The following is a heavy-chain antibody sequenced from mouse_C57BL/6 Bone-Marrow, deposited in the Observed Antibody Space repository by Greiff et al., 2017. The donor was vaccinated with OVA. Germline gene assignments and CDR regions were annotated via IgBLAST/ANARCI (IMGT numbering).Heavy chain of an antibody. D-gene: IGHD2-4*01. CDR2: ISSGSSTI. Sequence: EVQLVESGGGLVKPGGSLKLSCAASGFTFSDYGMHWVRQAPEKGLEWVAYISSGSSTIYYAGTVKGRLLISRDNAKNTLCLQMTSLRSEDTAMYYCARPFFYDYDSYFDYWGQGTTLTVSS. CDR3: ARPFFYDYDSYFDY. J-gene: IGHJ2*01. V-gene: IGHV5-17*01. CDR1: GFTFSDYG.